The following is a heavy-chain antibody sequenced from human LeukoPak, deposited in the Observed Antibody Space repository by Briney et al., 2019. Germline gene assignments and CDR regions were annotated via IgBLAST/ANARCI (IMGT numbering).Heavy chain of an antibody. CDR2: ISAYNGYT. CDR3: AREVLTYYYGSGSAYYFDY. J-gene: IGHJ4*02. Sequence: ASVKVSCKASGYTFTSYGISWVRQAPGQGLEWMGWISAYNGYTNYAQKLQGRVTMTTDTSTSTAYMELRSLRSDDTAVYYCAREVLTYYYGSGSAYYFDYWGQGTLVTVSS. D-gene: IGHD3-10*01. CDR1: GYTFTSYG. V-gene: IGHV1-18*04.